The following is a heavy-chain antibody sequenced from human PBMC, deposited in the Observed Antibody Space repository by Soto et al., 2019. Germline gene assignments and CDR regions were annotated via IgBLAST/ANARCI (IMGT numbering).Heavy chain of an antibody. J-gene: IGHJ6*02. CDR1: GFTFSNAW. CDR2: IKSKTDGGTT. CDR3: PTGVDTAMVYYYYYGMDV. D-gene: IGHD5-18*01. Sequence: GGSLRLSCAASGFTFSNAWMSWVRQAPGKGLEWVGRIKSKTDGGTTDYAAPVKGRFTISRDDSKNTLYLQMNSLKTEDTAVYYCPTGVDTAMVYYYYYGMDVWGQGTTVTVSS. V-gene: IGHV3-15*01.